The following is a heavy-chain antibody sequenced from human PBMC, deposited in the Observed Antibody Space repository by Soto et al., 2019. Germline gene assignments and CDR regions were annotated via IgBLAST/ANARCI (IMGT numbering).Heavy chain of an antibody. Sequence: KTSETLSLTCAVSGGSLSGYYWPWIRQSPGKGLEWIGEIHPSGSTYYNPSLRSRVTISVDTSKNQFSLKLTSLTAADTAIYYCARGRDEYKLGNVWGHGTTVTVSS. V-gene: IGHV4-34*01. CDR2: IHPSGST. CDR1: GGSLSGYY. J-gene: IGHJ6*02. D-gene: IGHD1-1*01. CDR3: ARGRDEYKLGNV.